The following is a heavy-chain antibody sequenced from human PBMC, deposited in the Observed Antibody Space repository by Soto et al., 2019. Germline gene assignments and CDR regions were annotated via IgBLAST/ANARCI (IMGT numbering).Heavy chain of an antibody. CDR2: VSYGGST. CDR3: ARTDIGNWFDP. J-gene: IGHJ5*02. V-gene: IGHV4-39*01. CDR1: GDSISSSDYY. Sequence: PWETLSLTCTVSGDSISSSDYYWGWIRQPPGKGLEWIGSVSYGGSTYYNPSLKSRVTISVDTSRNQFSLKLSSVTAADTAVYYCARTDIGNWFDPWGQGTLVTVSS. D-gene: IGHD2-15*01.